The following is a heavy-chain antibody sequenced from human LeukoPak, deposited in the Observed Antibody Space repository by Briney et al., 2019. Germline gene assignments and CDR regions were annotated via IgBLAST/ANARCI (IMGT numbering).Heavy chain of an antibody. CDR2: IKPDGSAG. V-gene: IGHV3-7*01. J-gene: IGHJ5*02. CDR1: GFTFSNYW. D-gene: IGHD3-3*01. CDR3: VPHFGVGNNINH. Sequence: PGGSLRLSCVASGFTFSNYWMSWVRQAPGKGLQWVANIKPDGSAGYYVDSVRGRITISRDNAKISLYLQMNSLRVEDTAVYFCVPHFGVGNNINHWGQGTLVTVSS.